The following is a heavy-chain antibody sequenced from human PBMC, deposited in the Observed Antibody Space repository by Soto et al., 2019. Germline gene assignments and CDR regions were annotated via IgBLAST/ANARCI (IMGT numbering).Heavy chain of an antibody. J-gene: IGHJ4*02. V-gene: IGHV3-23*01. D-gene: IGHD1-26*01. Sequence: EVQLLGSGGGLEQPGGSLRLSCAASGFTFSSYAMSWVRQAPGKGLEWVSAISGSGGSTYYADSVKGRFTISRDNSKNTLYLQMNSLRSEDTAVYYCAKDLRGSYWGGYFDYWGQGTLVTVSS. CDR3: AKDLRGSYWGGYFDY. CDR1: GFTFSSYA. CDR2: ISGSGGST.